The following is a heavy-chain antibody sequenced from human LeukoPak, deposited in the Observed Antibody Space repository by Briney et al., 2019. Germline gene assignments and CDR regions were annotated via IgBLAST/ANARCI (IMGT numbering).Heavy chain of an antibody. Sequence: PGGSLRLSCAASGFTFSSYAMSWVRQAPGKGLEWVSAISGSGGSTYYADSVKGRFTISRDNSKNTLYLQMNSLRAEDTAVYYCAKDRVTIFGVVTPNHDAFDIWGQGTMVTVSS. V-gene: IGHV3-23*01. CDR1: GFTFSSYA. J-gene: IGHJ3*02. CDR2: ISGSGGST. CDR3: AKDRVTIFGVVTPNHDAFDI. D-gene: IGHD3-3*01.